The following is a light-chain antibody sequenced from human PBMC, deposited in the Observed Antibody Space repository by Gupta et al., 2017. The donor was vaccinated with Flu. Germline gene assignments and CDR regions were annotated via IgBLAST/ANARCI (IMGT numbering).Light chain of an antibody. CDR2: HDS. Sequence: SYELTQPPSVSVSPGQTASITCSGDKLGDKYACWYQQKPGQSPVLVIYHDSKRPSAMPERVYCATSAKNATTLSSGAQAVDDDDEYCKEWESSTYVFGTGTKVTVL. J-gene: IGLJ1*01. V-gene: IGLV3-1*01. CDR3: KEWESSTYV. CDR1: KLGDKY.